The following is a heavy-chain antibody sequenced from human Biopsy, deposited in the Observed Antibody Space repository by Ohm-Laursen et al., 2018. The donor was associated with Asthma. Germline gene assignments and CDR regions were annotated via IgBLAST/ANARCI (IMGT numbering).Heavy chain of an antibody. Sequence: SLRLSCAASAFTFSIYDIHWVRQAPGKGLEWVAIISYDGTNTYYADSVKGRFTISRDNSKNTLYLQMNGLKAEDTAVYYCARDSPSGSDFDYYYFDYWGQGSLVTVSS. V-gene: IGHV3-30-3*01. D-gene: IGHD5-12*01. CDR3: ARDSPSGSDFDYYYFDY. J-gene: IGHJ4*02. CDR1: AFTFSIYD. CDR2: ISYDGTNT.